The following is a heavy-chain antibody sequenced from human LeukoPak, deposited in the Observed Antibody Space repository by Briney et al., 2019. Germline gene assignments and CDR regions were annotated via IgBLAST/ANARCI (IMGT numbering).Heavy chain of an antibody. V-gene: IGHV6-1*01. D-gene: IGHD6-19*01. CDR1: GDSVSTKSAA. CDR2: TYYRSKWFN. Sequence: PSQTLSLTCAISGDSVSTKSAAWNWIRQSPSRGLEWLGRTYYRSKWFNDYAESVKSRITFNPDTSKNQFSLQLNSMTPEDTAVYYCAREVVGRKDYWGQGTLVTVSS. CDR3: AREVVGRKDY. J-gene: IGHJ4*02.